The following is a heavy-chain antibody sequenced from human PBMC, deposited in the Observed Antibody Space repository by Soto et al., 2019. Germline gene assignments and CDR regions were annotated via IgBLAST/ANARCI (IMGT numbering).Heavy chain of an antibody. V-gene: IGHV3-73*01. Sequence: GGSLRLSCAAPGFTFSGSAMHWVRQAAGKGPEWVGRIRSKANSYATAYATSVKGRFTISRDDSKNTAYLQMNSLKTEDTAVYYCTRLQWLDYYYYYGMDVWGQGTTVTVSS. J-gene: IGHJ6*02. CDR2: IRSKANSYAT. CDR1: GFTFSGSA. D-gene: IGHD6-19*01. CDR3: TRLQWLDYYYYYGMDV.